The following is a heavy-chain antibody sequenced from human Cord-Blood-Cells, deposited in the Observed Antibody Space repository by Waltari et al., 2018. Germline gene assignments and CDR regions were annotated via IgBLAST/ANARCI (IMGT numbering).Heavy chain of an antibody. CDR1: GFPFRSYG. D-gene: IGHD3-16*01. Sequence: QVQLVESGGGGVQPGRSLRLSCASSGFPFRSYGIHWVRQAPGKGLEWVAVISYDGSNKYYADSVKGRFTISRDNSKNTLYLQMNSLRAEDTAVYYCAKWGTGIEFDYWGQGTLVTVSS. CDR2: ISYDGSNK. J-gene: IGHJ4*02. CDR3: AKWGTGIEFDY. V-gene: IGHV3-30*18.